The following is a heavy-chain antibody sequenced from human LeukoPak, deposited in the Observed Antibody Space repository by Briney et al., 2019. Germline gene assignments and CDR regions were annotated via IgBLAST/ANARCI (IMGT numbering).Heavy chain of an antibody. V-gene: IGHV3-33*01. CDR1: GFTFSSYG. CDR2: IWYDGSNK. J-gene: IGHJ4*02. CDR3: ARDPLKYSNYPSAFDY. Sequence: PGRSLRLSCAASGFTFSSYGMHWVRQAPGKGLEWVAVIWYDGSNKYYADSVKGRFTISRDNAKNSLYLQMNSLRAEDTAVYYCARDPLKYSNYPSAFDYWGQGTLVTVSS. D-gene: IGHD4-11*01.